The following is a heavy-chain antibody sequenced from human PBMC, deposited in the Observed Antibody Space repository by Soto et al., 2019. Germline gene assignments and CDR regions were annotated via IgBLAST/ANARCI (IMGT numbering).Heavy chain of an antibody. J-gene: IGHJ3*02. V-gene: IGHV3-66*01. CDR2: IYSGGST. CDR1: GFTVSSNY. D-gene: IGHD2-15*01. CDR3: ARDKYCSGGSCYPDAFDI. Sequence: GGSLRLSCAASGFTVSSNYMSWVRQAPGKGLEWVSVIYSGGSTYYADSVKGRFTISRDNSKNTLYLQMNSLRAEDTAVYYCARDKYCSGGSCYPDAFDIWGQGTMGTVSS.